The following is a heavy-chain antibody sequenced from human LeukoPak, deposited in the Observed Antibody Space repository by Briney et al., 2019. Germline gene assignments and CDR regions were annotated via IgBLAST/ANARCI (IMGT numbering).Heavy chain of an antibody. D-gene: IGHD3-10*01. Sequence: SETLSLTCTVSGGSISNYYWSWIRQPPGKGLEWIGYIYYSGSTNYNPSLKSRVTISVDTSKNQFSLKLSSVTAADTAVYYCASLYGSGSYYPSDYWGQGTLVTVSS. CDR1: GGSISNYY. J-gene: IGHJ4*02. CDR2: IYYSGST. V-gene: IGHV4-59*01. CDR3: ASLYGSGSYYPSDY.